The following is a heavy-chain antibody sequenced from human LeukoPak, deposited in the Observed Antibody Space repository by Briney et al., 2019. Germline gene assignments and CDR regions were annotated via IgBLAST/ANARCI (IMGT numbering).Heavy chain of an antibody. V-gene: IGHV3-7*01. CDR2: MNEHGSDA. CDR1: GFAFSNYW. J-gene: IGHJ4*02. Sequence: PGGSLRLSCAASGFAFSNYWVSWVRQAPGKGLEWVANMNEHGSDAYYVGSVKGRFTISRDNAKSSLSLQLNSLRAEDTAVYYCASHSGFRHDYWGQGTLVTVSS. CDR3: ASHSGFRHDY. D-gene: IGHD5-18*01.